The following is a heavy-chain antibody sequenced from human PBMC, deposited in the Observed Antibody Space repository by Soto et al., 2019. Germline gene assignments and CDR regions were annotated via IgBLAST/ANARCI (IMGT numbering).Heavy chain of an antibody. Sequence: HPGGSLRLSCAASGFTVSSNYMSWVRQAPGKGLEWVSVIYSGGSTYYADSVKGRFTISRDNSKNTLYLQMNSLRAEDTAVYYCARSQHSISLPVFHYWGRGTLVTVS. CDR1: GFTVSSNY. CDR2: IYSGGST. D-gene: IGHD6-13*01. V-gene: IGHV3-66*01. J-gene: IGHJ4*02. CDR3: ARSQHSISLPVFHY.